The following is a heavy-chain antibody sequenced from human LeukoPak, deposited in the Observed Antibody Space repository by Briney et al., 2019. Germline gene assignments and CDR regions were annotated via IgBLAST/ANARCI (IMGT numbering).Heavy chain of an antibody. D-gene: IGHD3-22*01. CDR1: GGSFSGYY. V-gene: IGHV4-34*01. CDR3: ADLRKYYYDSSGYDEGY. J-gene: IGHJ4*02. Sequence: SETLSLTCAVYGGSFSGYYWSSIRQPPGKGLEWIGEINHSGSTNYNPSLKSRVTISVDTSKNQFSLKLSSVTAADTAVYYCADLRKYYYDSSGYDEGYWGQGTLVTVSS. CDR2: INHSGST.